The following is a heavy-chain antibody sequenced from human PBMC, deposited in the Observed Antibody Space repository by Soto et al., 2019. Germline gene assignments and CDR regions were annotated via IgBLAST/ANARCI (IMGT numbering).Heavy chain of an antibody. V-gene: IGHV4-4*02. CDR2: MYQSGDS. CDR3: TRASASSMLRGVVIN. Sequence: PSETLSLTCAVAGGSISTDSLWSGVRQPPGKGLEWIGEMYQSGDSNFNPSLKSRVTISVDKSKNQFSMQMASVTAADTALYYCTRASASSMLRGVVINWGRGTQVTVYS. J-gene: IGHJ4*02. D-gene: IGHD3-10*01. CDR1: GGSISTDSL.